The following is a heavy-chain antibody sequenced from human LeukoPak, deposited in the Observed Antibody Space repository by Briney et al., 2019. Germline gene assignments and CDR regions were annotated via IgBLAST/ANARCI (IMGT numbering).Heavy chain of an antibody. CDR2: IYFSGST. J-gene: IGHJ6*02. D-gene: IGHD4-11*01. V-gene: IGHV4-59*01. CDR3: ARVGGSNFYNYGMDV. Sequence: PSETLSLTCTVSDDSIGNYYWSWIRQSPGKGLEWIGYIYFSGSTNYNPSLKRRVTMSVVTSKNQFSLRLTSVTAADTATYYCARVGGSNFYNYGMDVWGQGTTVIVSS. CDR1: DDSIGNYY.